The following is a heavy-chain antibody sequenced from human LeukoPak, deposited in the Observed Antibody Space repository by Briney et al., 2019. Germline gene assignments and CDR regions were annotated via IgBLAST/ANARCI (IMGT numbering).Heavy chain of an antibody. CDR1: GFTFSSYA. Sequence: PGGSLRLSCAASGFTFSSYAMSWVRQAPGKGLEWVSAISGSGGSTYYADSVKGRFIISRDDSKNTAYLQMNSLKTEDTAVYYCTRWRLGGSNTDDGFDYWGQGTLVTVSS. D-gene: IGHD5-24*01. J-gene: IGHJ4*02. CDR2: ISGSGGST. CDR3: TRWRLGGSNTDDGFDY. V-gene: IGHV3-23*01.